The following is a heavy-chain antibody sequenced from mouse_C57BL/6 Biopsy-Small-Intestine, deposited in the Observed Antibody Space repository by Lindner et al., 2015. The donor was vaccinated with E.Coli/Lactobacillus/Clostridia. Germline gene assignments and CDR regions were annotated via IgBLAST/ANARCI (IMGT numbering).Heavy chain of an antibody. Sequence: SVKVSCKASGYSFTGYYMHWVRQAPGQGLEWMGWINPNSGGTNYAQKFQGRVTMTRDTSISTAYMELSRLRSDDTAVYYCARGSDYYDSSGYYNERAFDIWGQGTRVTVSS. CDR2: INPNSGGT. D-gene: IGHD1-1*01. J-gene: IGHJ1*01. V-gene: IGHV1-53*01. CDR3: ARGSDYYDSSGYYNERAFDI. CDR1: GYSFTGYY.